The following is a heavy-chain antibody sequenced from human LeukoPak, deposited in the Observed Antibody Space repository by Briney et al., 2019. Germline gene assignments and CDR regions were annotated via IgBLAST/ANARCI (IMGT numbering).Heavy chain of an antibody. CDR2: INPNSGAT. V-gene: IGHV1-2*02. Sequence: ASVKVSCKPSGYTFIDYYVHWVRQAPGQGLEGMGWINPNSGATNSAQNLQGRVTLNRDKSMRTAYLHLSGLTYDDTAVYYCARSRMTTLPGFDYWGQGTLVTVSS. J-gene: IGHJ4*02. CDR1: GYTFIDYY. D-gene: IGHD1-1*01. CDR3: ARSRMTTLPGFDY.